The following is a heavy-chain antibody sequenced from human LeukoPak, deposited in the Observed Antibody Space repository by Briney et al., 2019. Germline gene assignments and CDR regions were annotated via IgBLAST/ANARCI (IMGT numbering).Heavy chain of an antibody. V-gene: IGHV3-53*04. CDR2: IYSGDSGVST. CDR3: ARSAARLRYYYAMDV. Sequence: PGGSLRLSCSMSGFTLSHYAMSWVRQAPGKGLEWVSVIYSGDSGVSTYYADSVKGRFTISRHNSKNTLYLQMSSLRAEDTAVYFCARSAARLRYYYAMDVWGQGTTVTVCS. J-gene: IGHJ6*02. D-gene: IGHD6-6*01. CDR1: GFTLSHYA.